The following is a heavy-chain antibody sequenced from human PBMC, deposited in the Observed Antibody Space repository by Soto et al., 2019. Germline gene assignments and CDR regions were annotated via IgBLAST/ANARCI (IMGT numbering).Heavy chain of an antibody. CDR2: IHYSGST. V-gene: IGHV4-30-4*01. Sequence: LSLTCTVSGGSISSGDYYWSWIRQPPGKGLEWIVYIHYSGSTYYNPSLKSRVTISVDTSKNQFSLKLSSVTAADTAVYYCARSRYSGSYFFDYWGQGILVTVSS. D-gene: IGHD1-26*01. J-gene: IGHJ4*02. CDR3: ARSRYSGSYFFDY. CDR1: GGSISSGDYY.